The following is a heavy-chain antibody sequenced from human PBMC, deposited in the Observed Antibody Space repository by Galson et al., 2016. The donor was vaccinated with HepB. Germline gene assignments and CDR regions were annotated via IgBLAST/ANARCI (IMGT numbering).Heavy chain of an antibody. D-gene: IGHD3-22*01. CDR1: GGSITSSHW. V-gene: IGHV4-4*02. Sequence: ETLSLTCAVSGGSITSSHWWAWVRQPPGKGLEWIGHIFHGGTTYYSPSLKSRVTMSVDKSKNQFSLKLTSVTAADTAVYYCARDYYDSRGYYYINYYYYGMDVWGQGTTVTVSS. CDR3: ARDYYDSRGYYYINYYYYGMDV. CDR2: IFHGGTT. J-gene: IGHJ6*02.